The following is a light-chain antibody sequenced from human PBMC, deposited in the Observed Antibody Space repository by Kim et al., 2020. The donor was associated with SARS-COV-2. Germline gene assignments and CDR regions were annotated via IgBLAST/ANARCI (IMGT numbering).Light chain of an antibody. Sequence: QSALTQPRSVSGSPGQSVTIFCTGTSSDVGGYAYVSWYQQHPGKVPKLVIYDVSKRPSGVPDRFSGSKSGNTASLTISGLQAEDEADYYCCSYAGSYTWVFGGGTQLTVL. CDR3: CSYAGSYTWV. CDR1: SSDVGGYAY. CDR2: DVS. V-gene: IGLV2-11*01. J-gene: IGLJ2*01.